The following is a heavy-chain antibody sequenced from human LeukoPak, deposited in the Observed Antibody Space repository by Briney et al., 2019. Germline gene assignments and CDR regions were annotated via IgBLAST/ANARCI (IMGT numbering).Heavy chain of an antibody. CDR2: IYHSGST. D-gene: IGHD6-19*01. CDR3: ARCIAVADSYYMDV. J-gene: IGHJ6*03. V-gene: IGHV4-38-2*01. CDR1: GYSISSGYY. Sequence: SETLSLTCAVSGYSISSGYYWGLIRQPPGKGLEWIGSIYHSGSTYYNPSLKSRVTISVDTSKNQFSLKLSSVTAADTAVYYCARCIAVADSYYMDVWGKGTMVTVSS.